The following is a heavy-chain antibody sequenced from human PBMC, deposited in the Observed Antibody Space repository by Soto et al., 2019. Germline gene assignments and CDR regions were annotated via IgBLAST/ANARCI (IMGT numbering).Heavy chain of an antibody. CDR2: IYWDDEE. V-gene: IGHV2-5*02. D-gene: IGHD2-2*01. CDR3: AHRPKVCITTSCYGGFDY. CDR1: GFSLSTSGVG. J-gene: IGHJ4*02. Sequence: QITLKESGPTLVKPTQTLTLTCTFSGFSLSTSGVGVGWIRQPPGKALEWPALIYWDDEEHYSPSLKSRLTITKATSKNQVVLSMTNMAPVDTATYYCAHRPKVCITTSCYGGFDYWGQGTLVTVSS.